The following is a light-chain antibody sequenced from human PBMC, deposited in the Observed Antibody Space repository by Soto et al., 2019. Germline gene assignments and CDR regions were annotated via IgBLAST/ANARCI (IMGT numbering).Light chain of an antibody. Sequence: PGERATLSCRASQSVPKDYLVWYQHKPGQAPRLLIHGASSRATGIPDRFSGSGSGTDFTLTISRLEPEDFAVYYCQQSSISPRTFGGGTKVEIK. V-gene: IGKV3-20*01. CDR2: GAS. CDR3: QQSSISPRT. J-gene: IGKJ4*01. CDR1: QSVPKDY.